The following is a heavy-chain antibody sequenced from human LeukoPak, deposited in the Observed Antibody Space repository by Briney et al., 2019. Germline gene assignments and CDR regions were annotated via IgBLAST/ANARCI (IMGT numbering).Heavy chain of an antibody. D-gene: IGHD3-16*02. CDR1: GGFISGYY. CDR2: IFYTGDT. CDR3: ARAYRLTSPRGFDP. V-gene: IGHV4-59*01. Sequence: SETLSLTCTVSGGFISGYYWNWIRQSPGKGREWIGYIFYTGDTDYNPSLRSRVTMSVDRSNNRFSLLLASVTTADSAFYYCARAYRLTSPRGFDPWGPGILVTVSS. J-gene: IGHJ5*02.